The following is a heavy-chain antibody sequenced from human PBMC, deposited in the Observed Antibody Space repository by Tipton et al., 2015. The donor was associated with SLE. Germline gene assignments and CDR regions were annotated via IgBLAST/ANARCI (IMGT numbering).Heavy chain of an antibody. D-gene: IGHD2-2*01. CDR3: AKDQCSRTSCYPTSLDS. CDR2: SSLRT. J-gene: IGHJ4*02. V-gene: IGHV3-23*01. CDR1: GFAFDSYA. Sequence: SLRLSCAASGFAFDSYAMSWVRQAPGRGPEWVSSSSLRTYYADSVKGRSTISRDNSKNTLFLQMNSLRVEDTAVYYCAKDQCSRTSCYPTSLDSWGQGTLVTVSS.